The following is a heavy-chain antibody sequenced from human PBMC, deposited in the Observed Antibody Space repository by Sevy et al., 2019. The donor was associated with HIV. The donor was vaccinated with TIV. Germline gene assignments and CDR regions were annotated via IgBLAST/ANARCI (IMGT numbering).Heavy chain of an antibody. J-gene: IGHJ4*02. CDR3: ARRRAYYYDSSGYYYGMEFDY. CDR1: GYSFTNYW. Sequence: GESLKISCKGSGYSFTNYWIGWVRQMPGKGLEWMGIIYPGDSDTRYSPSFQCQVTISADKSISTAYLQWSSLKASDTAMYYCARRRAYYYDSSGYYYGMEFDYWGQGTLVTVSS. V-gene: IGHV5-51*01. D-gene: IGHD3-22*01. CDR2: IYPGDSDT.